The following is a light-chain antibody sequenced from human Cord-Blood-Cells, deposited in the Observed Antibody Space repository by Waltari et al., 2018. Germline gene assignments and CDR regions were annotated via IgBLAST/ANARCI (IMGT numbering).Light chain of an antibody. CDR1: SSDAGGYNY. CDR3: SSYTSSSTWV. J-gene: IGLJ3*02. CDR2: DVS. Sequence: QSALTQPASVSGSPGQSIPISCTGTSSDAGGYNYVSWYQQHPGKAPQPMIYDVSNRPSGVSNRFSGSKSGNTASLTISGLQAEDEADYYCSSYTSSSTWVFGGGTKLTVL. V-gene: IGLV2-14*03.